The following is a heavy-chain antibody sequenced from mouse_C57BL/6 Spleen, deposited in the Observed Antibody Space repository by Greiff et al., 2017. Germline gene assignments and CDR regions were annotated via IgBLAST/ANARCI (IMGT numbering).Heavy chain of an antibody. D-gene: IGHD4-1*01. V-gene: IGHV5-4*01. CDR3: ARANWDYFDY. CDR2: ISDGGSYT. Sequence: DVQLVESGGGLVKPGGSLKLSCAASGFTFSSYAMSWVRQTPEKRLEWVATISDGGSYTYYPDNVKGRFTISRDNAKNNLYLQMSHLKSEDTAMYYCARANWDYFDYWGQGTTLTVSS. J-gene: IGHJ2*01. CDR1: GFTFSSYA.